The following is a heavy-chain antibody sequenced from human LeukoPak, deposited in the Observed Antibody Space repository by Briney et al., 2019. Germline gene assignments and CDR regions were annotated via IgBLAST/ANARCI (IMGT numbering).Heavy chain of an antibody. CDR1: GGTFSGYY. CDR2: INHSGNT. J-gene: IGHJ4*02. Sequence: SETLSLTCAVYGGTFSGYYWSWIRQPPGKGLEWIGEINHSGNTNYNPSLKSRVTISIDTSKNQFSLKLSSVTAADTAMYYCARPFLRFSSGWHFDYWGQGILVTVSS. V-gene: IGHV4-34*01. CDR3: ARPFLRFSSGWHFDY. D-gene: IGHD6-19*01.